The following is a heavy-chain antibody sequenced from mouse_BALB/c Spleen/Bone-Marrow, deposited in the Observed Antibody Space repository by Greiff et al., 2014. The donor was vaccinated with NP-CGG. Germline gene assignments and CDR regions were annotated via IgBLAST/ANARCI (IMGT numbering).Heavy chain of an antibody. D-gene: IGHD2-1*01. V-gene: IGHV1S127*01. Sequence: VQLQESGAELAKPGASVKMSCKASGYTFTSYWMHWVKQRPGQGLEWIGVIDPSDSYTSYNQKFKGKATLTVDTSSSTAYMQLSSLTSEDSAVYYCTRSRDYGNWFAYWGQGTLVTVSA. CDR2: IDPSDSYT. CDR1: GYTFTSYW. J-gene: IGHJ3*01. CDR3: TRSRDYGNWFAY.